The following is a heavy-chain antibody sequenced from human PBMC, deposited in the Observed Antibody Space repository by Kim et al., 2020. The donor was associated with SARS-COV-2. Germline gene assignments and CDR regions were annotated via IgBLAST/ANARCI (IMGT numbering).Heavy chain of an antibody. CDR3: ARDPLRFLEWLHPYNWFDP. D-gene: IGHD3-3*01. CDR1: GFTFSSYG. J-gene: IGHJ5*02. V-gene: IGHV3-33*01. Sequence: GGSLRLSCAASGFTFSSYGMHWVRQAPGKGLEWVAVIWYDGSNKYYADSVKGRFTISRDNSKNTLYLQMNSLRAEDTAVYYCARDPLRFLEWLHPYNWFDPWGQGTLVTVSS. CDR2: IWYDGSNK.